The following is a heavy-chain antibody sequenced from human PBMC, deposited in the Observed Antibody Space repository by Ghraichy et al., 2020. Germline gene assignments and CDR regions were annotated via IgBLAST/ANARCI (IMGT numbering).Heavy chain of an antibody. CDR2: MKQDGREK. Sequence: GGSLRLSCTASGFTFNSYWLSWVRQAPGKGLEWVANMKQDGREKYYVDSVKGRFTISRDNAENLLYLQMNNLRAEDTAVYYCARVDAANYFYYWCQGTLVTVSS. D-gene: IGHD2-15*01. J-gene: IGHJ4*02. CDR1: GFTFNSYW. V-gene: IGHV3-7*03. CDR3: ARVDAANYFYY.